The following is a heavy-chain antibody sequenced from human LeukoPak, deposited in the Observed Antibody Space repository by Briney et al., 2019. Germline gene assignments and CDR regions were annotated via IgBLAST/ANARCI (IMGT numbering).Heavy chain of an antibody. CDR3: AKAPIAAAPNYYFDY. CDR2: ISSSGSTI. Sequence: GGSLRLSCAASGFTFSSYEMNWVRQAPGKGLEWVSYISSSGSTIYYADSVKGRFTISRDNAKNTLYLQMNSLRAEDTAVYYCAKAPIAAAPNYYFDYWGQGTLVTVSS. CDR1: GFTFSSYE. J-gene: IGHJ4*02. D-gene: IGHD6-13*01. V-gene: IGHV3-48*03.